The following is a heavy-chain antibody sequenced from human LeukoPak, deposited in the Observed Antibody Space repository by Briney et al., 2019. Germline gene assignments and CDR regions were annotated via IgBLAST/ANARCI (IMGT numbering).Heavy chain of an antibody. CDR2: INPNSGGT. Sequence: ASVKVSCKASGYTFTGYYMHWVRQAPGQGLEWMGWINPNSGGTNYAQKFQGRVTMTSDKSISTAYMELSRLRSDDTAVYYCERAHIPSAYCGGDCYYYFAYWGQGTLVTVSS. CDR3: ERAHIPSAYCGGDCYYYFAY. V-gene: IGHV1-2*02. CDR1: GYTFTGYY. D-gene: IGHD2-21*02. J-gene: IGHJ4*02.